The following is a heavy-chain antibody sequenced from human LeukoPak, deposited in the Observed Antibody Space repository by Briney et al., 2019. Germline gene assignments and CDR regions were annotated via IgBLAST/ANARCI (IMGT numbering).Heavy chain of an antibody. Sequence: RASVKVSCKASGGTFSSYAISWVRQAPGQGLEWMGRIIPIVGTANYAQKFQGRGTITTDESTSTAYMELSSLRSEDTAVYYCARGDYGDYLKGYYYYMDVWGKGTTVTVSS. J-gene: IGHJ6*03. V-gene: IGHV1-69*05. CDR2: IIPIVGTA. CDR1: GGTFSSYA. D-gene: IGHD4-17*01. CDR3: ARGDYGDYLKGYYYYMDV.